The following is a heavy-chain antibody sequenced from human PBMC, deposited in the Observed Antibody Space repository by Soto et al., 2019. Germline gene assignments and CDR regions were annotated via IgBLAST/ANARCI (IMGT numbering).Heavy chain of an antibody. CDR3: ARVHVMVVAGSTFDY. D-gene: IGHD6-19*01. CDR1: GYSISNGSY. Sequence: SETLSLTCTVSGYSISNGSYWAWIRQPPGKGPEWIASIYHGGTTFYNPSLKGRITISVDTSNNQFSLKLTSVTAADTAVYYCARVHVMVVAGSTFDYWGHGTLVTVSS. V-gene: IGHV4-38-2*02. CDR2: IYHGGTT. J-gene: IGHJ4*01.